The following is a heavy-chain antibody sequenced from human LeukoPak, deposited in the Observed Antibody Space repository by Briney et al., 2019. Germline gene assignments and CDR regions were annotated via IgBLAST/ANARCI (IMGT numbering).Heavy chain of an antibody. Sequence: PSETLSLTCTVSGDSVSSPSHHWAWIRHPPGKRLEWIASIYYTGNTYYNPSLKSRLSISIDASKNYFSLKLSSVTDADTAVYFCTREFTSTSGDWGQGTLVTVSS. CDR1: GDSVSSPSHH. D-gene: IGHD1-1*01. CDR3: TREFTSTSGD. V-gene: IGHV4-39*02. CDR2: IYYTGNT. J-gene: IGHJ4*02.